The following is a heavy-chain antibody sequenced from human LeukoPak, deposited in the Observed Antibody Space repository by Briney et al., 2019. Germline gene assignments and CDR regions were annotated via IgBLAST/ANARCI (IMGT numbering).Heavy chain of an antibody. V-gene: IGHV3-11*04. Sequence: GGSLRLSCAAPGFTFSDYYMSWIRQAPGKGLEWVSYISSSGSTIYYADSVKGRFTIPRNNDKNSLYLQMNSLRAEDTAVYYCARVDGEGSSWFFDYWGQGTLVTVPS. CDR2: ISSSGSTI. J-gene: IGHJ4*02. CDR3: ARVDGEGSSWFFDY. CDR1: GFTFSDYY. D-gene: IGHD6-13*01.